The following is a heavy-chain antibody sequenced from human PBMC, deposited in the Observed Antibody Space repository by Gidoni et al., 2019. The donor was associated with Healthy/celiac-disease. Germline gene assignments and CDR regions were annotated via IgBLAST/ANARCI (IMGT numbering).Heavy chain of an antibody. V-gene: IGHV1-2*06. CDR1: GSTFTGYY. CDR2: INPNSGGT. D-gene: IGHD3-10*01. J-gene: IGHJ4*02. Sequence: QVQLVHSVAEVQKPGASVTVSCKASGSTFTGYYMHWVRQAPGQGLEWMGRINPNSGGTNYAQKFQGRVTMTRDTSISTAYMELSRLRSDDTAVYYCARAPLSTGVYFDYWGQGTLVTVSS. CDR3: ARAPLSTGVYFDY.